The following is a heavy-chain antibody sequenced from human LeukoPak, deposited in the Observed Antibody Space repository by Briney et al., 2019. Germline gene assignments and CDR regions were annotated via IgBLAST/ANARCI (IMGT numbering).Heavy chain of an antibody. D-gene: IGHD3-3*01. CDR1: GGSISSYY. J-gene: IGHJ5*02. CDR3: AREPGGDFWSGYYKGNWFDP. Sequence: SKTLSLTCTVSGGSISSYYWSWIRQPPGKGLEWIGYIYYSGSTNYNPSLKSRVTISVDTSKNQFSPKLSSVTAADTAVYYCAREPGGDFWSGYYKGNWFDPWGQGTLVTVSS. CDR2: IYYSGST. V-gene: IGHV4-59*01.